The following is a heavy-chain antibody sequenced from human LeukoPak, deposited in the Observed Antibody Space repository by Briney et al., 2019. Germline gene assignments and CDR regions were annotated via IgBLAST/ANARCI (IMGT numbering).Heavy chain of an antibody. D-gene: IGHD5-12*01. V-gene: IGHV4-38-2*02. Sequence: TSETLSLTCTVSGYSISTGYYWGWIRQPPGQGLEWIGSIYHSGTTYYNPSLKSRVTISVDTSKNQFSLKLNSVTAADTAVYYCARDGGYGGYDDYWGQGNLVTVSS. J-gene: IGHJ4*02. CDR2: IYHSGTT. CDR3: ARDGGYGGYDDY. CDR1: GYSISTGYY.